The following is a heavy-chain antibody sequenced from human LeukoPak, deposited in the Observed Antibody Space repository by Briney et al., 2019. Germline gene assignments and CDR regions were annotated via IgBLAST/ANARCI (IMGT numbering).Heavy chain of an antibody. V-gene: IGHV4-30-2*01. CDR3: ARGGDDYFDY. J-gene: IGHJ4*02. D-gene: IGHD4-17*01. Sequence: SQTLSLTCAVSGGSISSGGYSWSWIRQPPGKGLEWIGYIYHSGSTYYNPSLKSRVTISVDRSKNQFSLKLSSVTAADTAVYYCARGGDDYFDYWGQGTLVTVSS. CDR1: GGSISSGGYS. CDR2: IYHSGST.